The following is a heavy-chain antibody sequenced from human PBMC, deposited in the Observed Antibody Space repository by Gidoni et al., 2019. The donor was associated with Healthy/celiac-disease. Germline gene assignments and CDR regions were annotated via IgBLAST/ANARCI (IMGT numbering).Heavy chain of an antibody. V-gene: IGHV3-30-3*01. J-gene: IGHJ4*02. D-gene: IGHD6-19*01. Sequence: QVQLVESGGGVVQPGRSLRLSCAASGFTFSSYAMHWVRQAPGKGLEWVAVISYDGSNKYYADSVKGRFTISRDNSKNTLYLQMNSLRAEDTAVYYCARVLGQWLVVWAFDYWGQGTLVTVSS. CDR2: ISYDGSNK. CDR1: GFTFSSYA. CDR3: ARVLGQWLVVWAFDY.